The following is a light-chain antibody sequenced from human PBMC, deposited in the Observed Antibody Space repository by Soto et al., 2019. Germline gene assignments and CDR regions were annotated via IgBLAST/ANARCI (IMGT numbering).Light chain of an antibody. CDR1: QSVSSY. V-gene: IGKV3-11*01. Sequence: EIVLTQSPATLSLSPGERATLSCRASQSVSSYLAWYQQKPGQAPRLLIYDASSRATGIPARFSGSGSGTEFTLTISGLQSEDFATYYCQQYNNWPVTFGGGTKV. CDR3: QQYNNWPVT. CDR2: DAS. J-gene: IGKJ4*01.